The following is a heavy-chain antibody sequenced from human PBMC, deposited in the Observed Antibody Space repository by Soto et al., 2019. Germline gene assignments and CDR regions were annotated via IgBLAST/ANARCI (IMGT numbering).Heavy chain of an antibody. V-gene: IGHV3-33*01. CDR3: ARAVGPYDY. D-gene: IGHD1-26*01. CDR2: IWHDGSNK. J-gene: IGHJ4*02. Sequence: PGGSLRLSCAASGFTFSTYGIHWVRQAPGKGLEWVAVIWHDGSNKYYADSVKGRFTISRDNSKSTLYLQMDGLRAEDTAVYYCARAVGPYDYWGQGTLVTVSS. CDR1: GFTFSTYG.